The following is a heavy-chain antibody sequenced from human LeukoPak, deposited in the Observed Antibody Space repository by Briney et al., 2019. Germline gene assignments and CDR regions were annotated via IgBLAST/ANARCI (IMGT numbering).Heavy chain of an antibody. D-gene: IGHD3-9*01. CDR3: ARSVVRYFDWLLRIGGGFDYYYGMDV. CDR2: INSDGSST. V-gene: IGHV3-74*01. Sequence: GGSLRLSCAASGFTFSSYWMHWVRQAPGKGLVWVSRINSDGSSTSYGDSVKGRFTISRDNAKNTLYMQMNSLRAEDMAVYYYARSVVRYFDWLLRIGGGFDYYYGMDVWGQGTTVTVSS. CDR1: GFTFSSYW. J-gene: IGHJ6*02.